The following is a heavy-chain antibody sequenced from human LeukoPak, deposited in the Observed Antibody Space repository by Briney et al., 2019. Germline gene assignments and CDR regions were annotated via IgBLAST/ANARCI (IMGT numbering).Heavy chain of an antibody. D-gene: IGHD3-16*01. Sequence: PGGSLRLSCPASGFMFSHSAMTWVRQTPGKGLEWVSGISESGGATYYAGSAKGRFTISRDNSKHTLHLQTHSLRSDDTAVYYCATVGVGWVAFEYWGQGALVTVSS. V-gene: IGHV3-23*01. CDR3: ATVGVGWVAFEY. CDR2: ISESGGAT. J-gene: IGHJ4*02. CDR1: GFMFSHSA.